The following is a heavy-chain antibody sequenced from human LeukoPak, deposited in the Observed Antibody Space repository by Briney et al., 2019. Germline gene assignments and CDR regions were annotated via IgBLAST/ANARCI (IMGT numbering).Heavy chain of an antibody. CDR3: ARILDSAWGELGY. J-gene: IGHJ4*02. CDR1: GFTVSSNY. D-gene: IGHD6-19*01. CDR2: IRSDGSNK. V-gene: IGHV3-30*02. Sequence: GGSLRLSCAASGFTVSSNYMGWVRQAPGKGLEWMAFIRSDGSNKYYADSVKGRFTISRDNSKNTLYLQMNSLRAEDTAVYYCARILDSAWGELGYWGQGTLVTVSS.